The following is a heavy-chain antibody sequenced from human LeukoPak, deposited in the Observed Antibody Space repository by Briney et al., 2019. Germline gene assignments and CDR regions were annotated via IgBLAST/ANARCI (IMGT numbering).Heavy chain of an antibody. Sequence: ASVKVSCKASGGTFSSYAISWVRQAPGQGLEGMGGIIPIFGTANYAQKFQGRVTITADESTSTAYMELSSLRSEDTAVYYCARDGPVHYYGSGSYFRWDYWGQGTLVTVSS. J-gene: IGHJ4*02. V-gene: IGHV1-69*13. CDR1: GGTFSSYA. CDR2: IIPIFGTA. D-gene: IGHD3-10*01. CDR3: ARDGPVHYYGSGSYFRWDY.